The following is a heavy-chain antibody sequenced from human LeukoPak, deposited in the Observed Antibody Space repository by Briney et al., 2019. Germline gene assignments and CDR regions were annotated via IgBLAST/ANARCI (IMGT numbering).Heavy chain of an antibody. D-gene: IGHD3-16*02. V-gene: IGHV3-48*04. Sequence: HPGGSLRLSCAASGFTFNTYDMNWVRQAPGKGLEWVSYISVGGIEHYADSVKGRFTISRDNAHNSLYLQMNSLRAEDTAVYYCARGGYPPVGRSYYYYMDVWGKGTTVTVSS. CDR3: ARGGYPPVGRSYYYYMDV. CDR2: ISVGGIE. CDR1: GFTFNTYD. J-gene: IGHJ6*03.